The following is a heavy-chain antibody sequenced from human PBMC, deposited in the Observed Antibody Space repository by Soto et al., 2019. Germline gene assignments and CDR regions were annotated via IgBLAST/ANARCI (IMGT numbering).Heavy chain of an antibody. CDR2: ISTYNGNS. J-gene: IGHJ6*02. V-gene: IGHV1-18*01. CDR3: ARVRVFYGSSSHYIANYYYFYGMDV. CDR1: GYTYTAYY. D-gene: IGHD3-10*01. Sequence: QVHLVQSGGDVKKPGASVRVSCKASGYTYTAYYIAWVRQAPGQGLEGMGFISTYNGNSDYAQKFQRLVVLSLDVSMNTAYMELRSLSSDDTAVYYCARVRVFYGSSSHYIANYYYFYGMDVWGQGTTVTVSS.